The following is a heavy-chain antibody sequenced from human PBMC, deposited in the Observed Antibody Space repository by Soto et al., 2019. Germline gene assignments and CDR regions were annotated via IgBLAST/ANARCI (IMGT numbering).Heavy chain of an antibody. J-gene: IGHJ4*02. CDR1: GLTFSSYA. CDR3: ASWEPYSSGHLTD. CDR2: SSASGRTT. Sequence: GGSLRLSCAASGLTFSSYAMSWVRQAPGKGLEWVSGSSASGRTTYYADSVKGRFTISRDNSRNTLYLQMNSLRGDDTAIYYCASWEPYSSGHLTDCGRGVLVTVSS. D-gene: IGHD6-19*01. V-gene: IGHV3-23*01.